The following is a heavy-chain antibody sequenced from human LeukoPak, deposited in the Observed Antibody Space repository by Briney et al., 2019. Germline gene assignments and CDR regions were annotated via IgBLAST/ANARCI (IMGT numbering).Heavy chain of an antibody. Sequence: GGSLRLSCAASGFTFSSYAMSWVRQAPGKGLEWVSGISGSDGSTNYADSVKGRFTISRDNSKNTLYLQMNSLRAEDTAVYYCAKEGLRYDFWSGYFYYFDYWGQGTLVTVSS. J-gene: IGHJ4*02. D-gene: IGHD3-3*01. V-gene: IGHV3-23*01. CDR2: ISGSDGST. CDR3: AKEGLRYDFWSGYFYYFDY. CDR1: GFTFSSYA.